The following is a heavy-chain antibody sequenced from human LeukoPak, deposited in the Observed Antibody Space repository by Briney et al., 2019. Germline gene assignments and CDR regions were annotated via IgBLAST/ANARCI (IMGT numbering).Heavy chain of an antibody. CDR1: GGSISSYY. V-gene: IGHV4-4*07. CDR2: IYTSGST. Sequence: PSETLSLTCTVSGGSISSYYWSWIRQPAGKGLEWIGRIYTSGSTNYNPSLKSRVTMSVDTSKNQFSLKLSSVTAADTAVYYCAREGDEDHIAAAAPFDYWGQGTLVTVSS. J-gene: IGHJ4*02. CDR3: AREGDEDHIAAAAPFDY. D-gene: IGHD6-13*01.